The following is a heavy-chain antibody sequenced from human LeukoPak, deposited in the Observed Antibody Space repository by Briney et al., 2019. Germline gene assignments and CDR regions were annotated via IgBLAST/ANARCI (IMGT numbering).Heavy chain of an antibody. J-gene: IGHJ6*03. Sequence: PGGSLRLSCAASGFTFSSYAMHWVRQALGKGLEWVAIISYDESNKYYADSVKGRFTISRDNSKNTLFLQMTSLRAEDTAVYYCAKHPGDFTGIVNYYYMDLWGKGTTVTVSS. CDR1: GFTFSSYA. CDR2: ISYDESNK. CDR3: AKHPGDFTGIVNYYYMDL. D-gene: IGHD1-26*01. V-gene: IGHV3-30*18.